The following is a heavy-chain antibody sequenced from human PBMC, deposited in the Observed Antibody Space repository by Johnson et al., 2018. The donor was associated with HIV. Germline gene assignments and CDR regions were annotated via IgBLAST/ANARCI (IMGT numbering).Heavy chain of an antibody. CDR1: GFPFSNAW. J-gene: IGHJ3*01. D-gene: IGHD3-22*01. CDR3: TIPYYYDSGGYQ. Sequence: VQLVESGGGLVKPGGSLRLSCRASGFPFSNAWMNWVRQAPGKGLEWVAVISYDGSNKYYADSVKGRFTISRDNSKNTLYLQMDSLRAEDMAVYYCTIPYYYDSGGYQWGQGTMVTVSS. CDR2: ISYDGSNK. V-gene: IGHV3-30*03.